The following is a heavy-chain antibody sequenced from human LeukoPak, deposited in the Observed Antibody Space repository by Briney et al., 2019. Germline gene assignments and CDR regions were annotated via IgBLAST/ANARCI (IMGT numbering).Heavy chain of an antibody. CDR3: ARIFGDGYNYYFDY. J-gene: IGHJ4*02. V-gene: IGHV1-18*01. Sequence: GASVKVSCKASGYTFTSYGISWVRQAPGQGLEWMGWLSAYNGNTNYAQKLQGRVTMTTDTSTSTAYMELRSLRSDDTAVYYCARIFGDGYNYYFDYWGQGTLVTVSS. D-gene: IGHD5-24*01. CDR1: GYTFTSYG. CDR2: LSAYNGNT.